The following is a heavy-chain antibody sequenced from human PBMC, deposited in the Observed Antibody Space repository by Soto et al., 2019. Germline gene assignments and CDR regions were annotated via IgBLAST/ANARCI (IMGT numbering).Heavy chain of an antibody. V-gene: IGHV3-23*01. Sequence: GGSLRLSCAASGFTLINFNMNWVRQTPGKGLEWVSTITDTGGDTKYADSVRGRFTMSRDNSKKTLYLQMNSLRVEDSALYYCARGSTDSYPGSRIFDFWGRGTLVTVSS. J-gene: IGHJ4*02. CDR2: ITDTGGDT. D-gene: IGHD3-10*01. CDR1: GFTLINFN. CDR3: ARGSTDSYPGSRIFDF.